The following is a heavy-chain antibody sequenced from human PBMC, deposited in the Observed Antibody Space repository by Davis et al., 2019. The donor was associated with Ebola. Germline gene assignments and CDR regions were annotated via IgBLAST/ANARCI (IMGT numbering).Heavy chain of an antibody. Sequence: AASVKVSCKASGNTISTYTIDWVRQAPGQGLEWMGRIIPILGIANYAQKFQGRVTITADKSTSTAYMELSSLRSEDTAVYYCARLRFLEWLLLPDYYGMDVWGQGTTVTVSS. J-gene: IGHJ6*02. CDR2: IIPILGIA. CDR1: GNTISTYT. CDR3: ARLRFLEWLLLPDYYGMDV. D-gene: IGHD3-3*01. V-gene: IGHV1-69*02.